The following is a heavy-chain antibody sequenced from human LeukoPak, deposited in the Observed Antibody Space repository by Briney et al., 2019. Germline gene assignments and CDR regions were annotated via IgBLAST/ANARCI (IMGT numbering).Heavy chain of an antibody. CDR3: AREKGYDDYVGGDYYYYYMDV. D-gene: IGHD4-17*01. V-gene: IGHV4-39*02. CDR2: IYYNERA. J-gene: IGHJ6*03. CDR1: GGSISSSDFY. Sequence: SETLSLTCTVSGGSISSSDFYWGWIRQPPGQGLEWIATIYYNERAHYNPSLKSRVTISLDTSKTQLSLKFYFVTAADTAFYYCAREKGYDDYVGGDYYYYYMDVWGKGTTVTISS.